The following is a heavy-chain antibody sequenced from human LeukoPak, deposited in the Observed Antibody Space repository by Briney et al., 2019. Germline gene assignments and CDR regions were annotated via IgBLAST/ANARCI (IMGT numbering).Heavy chain of an antibody. V-gene: IGHV4-59*08. CDR3: AQTTGWPDFDF. Sequence: PSGTLSLTCSASGASTSDKYWSWIRQSPGRTLEWIGHIYNARNTKYNHSLTSRVTISADTSQNQFSLSLTSVTAADTAMYYCAQTTGWPDFDFWGPGAPVTVSS. D-gene: IGHD6-19*01. CDR1: GASTSDKY. J-gene: IGHJ4*02. CDR2: IYNARNT.